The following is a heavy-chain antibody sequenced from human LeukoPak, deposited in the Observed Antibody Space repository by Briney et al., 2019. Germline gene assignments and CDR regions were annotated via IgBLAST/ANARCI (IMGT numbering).Heavy chain of an antibody. CDR1: GYSFTSYD. CDR3: ARVKCSSTSCSRRYYFDY. J-gene: IGHJ4*02. CDR2: MNPNSGNT. D-gene: IGHD2-2*01. V-gene: IGHV1-8*01. Sequence: ASVKVSCKASGYSFTSYDLNWVRQATGQGLEWMGWMNPNSGNTVYAQKFQGRVTMTRNTSISTVYMELSRLRSDDTAVYYCARVKCSSTSCSRRYYFDYWGQGTLVTVSS.